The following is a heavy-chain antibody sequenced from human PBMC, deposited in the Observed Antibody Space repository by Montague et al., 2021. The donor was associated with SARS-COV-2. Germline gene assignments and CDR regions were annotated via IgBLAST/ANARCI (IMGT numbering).Heavy chain of an antibody. CDR1: GFTFSSYA. D-gene: IGHD3-9*01. V-gene: IGHV3-23*01. Sequence: SLRLSCAASGFTFSSYAMSWVRQAPGKGLEWVSGIRGNGGSTYYADSVKGRFTISRDNPKNTLYLQMNSLRAEVTAVYYCARLDIMTAYPYEYWGQGTLVTVSS. CDR2: IRGNGGST. J-gene: IGHJ4*02. CDR3: ARLDIMTAYPYEY.